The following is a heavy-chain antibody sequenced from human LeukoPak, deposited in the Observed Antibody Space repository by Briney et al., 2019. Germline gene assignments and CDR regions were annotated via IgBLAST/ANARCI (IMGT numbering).Heavy chain of an antibody. CDR2: IYYSGST. J-gene: IGHJ4*02. V-gene: IGHV4-61*08. D-gene: IGHD3-16*02. Sequence: SETLSLTCTVSGGSISSGGYYWSWIRQPPGKGLEWIGYIYYSGSTNYNPSLKSRVTISVDTSKNQFSLKLSSVTAADTAVYYCARFMAIVSYFDYWGQGTLVTVSS. CDR1: GGSISSGGYY. CDR3: ARFMAIVSYFDY.